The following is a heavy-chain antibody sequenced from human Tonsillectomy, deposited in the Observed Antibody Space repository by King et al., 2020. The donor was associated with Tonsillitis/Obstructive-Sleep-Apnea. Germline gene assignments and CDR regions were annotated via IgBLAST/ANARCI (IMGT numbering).Heavy chain of an antibody. CDR3: ARGSYSYNGMDV. CDR2: IIDSGGT. V-gene: IGHV4-34*01. Sequence: HVQLQQRGAGLLKPSETLSLTCAVYGGSFSAYYWSWIRQPPGKGLEWIGEIIDSGGTNYNPSLKSRVTISVDTSKNQFSLNLSSVTAADTGVYYCARGSYSYNGMDVWGQGTTVTVSS. CDR1: GGSFSAYY. D-gene: IGHD5-18*01. J-gene: IGHJ6*02.